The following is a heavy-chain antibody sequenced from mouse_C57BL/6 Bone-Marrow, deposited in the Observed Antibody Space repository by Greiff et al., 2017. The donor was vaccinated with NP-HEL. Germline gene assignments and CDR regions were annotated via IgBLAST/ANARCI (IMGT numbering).Heavy chain of an antibody. CDR1: GYTFTNYW. D-gene: IGHD4-1*01. V-gene: IGHV1-63*01. CDR2: IYPGGGYT. CDR3: ASGDSWFAY. Sequence: VQLQESGAELVRPGTSVKMSCKASGYTFTNYWLGWAKQRPGHGLEWIGDIYPGGGYTNYNEKFKGKATLTADKSSSTAYMQFSSLTSEDSAIYYCASGDSWFAYWGQGTLVTVSA. J-gene: IGHJ3*01.